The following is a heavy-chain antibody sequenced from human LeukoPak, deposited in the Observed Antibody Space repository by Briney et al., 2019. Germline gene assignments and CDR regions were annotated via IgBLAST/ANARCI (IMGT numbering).Heavy chain of an antibody. D-gene: IGHD3-10*01. CDR3: ARGNLRPFGAFDI. Sequence: PGGSLRLSCAASGITFSSYGMSWVRQAPGKGLEWVSSISSTGGTTYYADSVKGRFTISRDNSKNTLYLQMNSLRAEDTAVYYCARGNLRPFGAFDIWGQGTMVTVSS. J-gene: IGHJ3*02. V-gene: IGHV3-23*01. CDR2: ISSTGGTT. CDR1: GITFSSYG.